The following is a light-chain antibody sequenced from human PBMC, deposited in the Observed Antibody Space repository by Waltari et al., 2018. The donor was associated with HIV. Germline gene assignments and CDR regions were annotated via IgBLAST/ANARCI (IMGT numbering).Light chain of an antibody. CDR3: QQYYSLPLT. V-gene: IGKV4-1*01. Sequence: IVMTQSPDSLAVSLGERATINCKSSQSVFYTSNNKNNLAWYQQKPGQPPKLLISWASIRETGVPDRFSGSGSGTDFTLTISSLQAEDVALYYCQQYYSLPLTFGGGTKVEIK. CDR1: QSVFYTSNNKNN. CDR2: WAS. J-gene: IGKJ4*01.